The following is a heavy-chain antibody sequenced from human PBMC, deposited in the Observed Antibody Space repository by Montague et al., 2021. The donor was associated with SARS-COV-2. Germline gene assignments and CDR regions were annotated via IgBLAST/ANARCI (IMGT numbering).Heavy chain of an antibody. CDR1: GFSLSASGMC. D-gene: IGHD1-26*01. J-gene: IGHJ4*02. Sequence: PALVKPTQTLTLTCTFSGFSLSASGMCVSWIRRPPGKALEWLARIDWDDDKYYSTSLKTRLTISKDTSKNQVVLTMTNMDPVDTATYYCARMSAGATIAFDYWGQGTLVTVSS. V-gene: IGHV2-70*11. CDR2: IDWDDDK. CDR3: ARMSAGATIAFDY.